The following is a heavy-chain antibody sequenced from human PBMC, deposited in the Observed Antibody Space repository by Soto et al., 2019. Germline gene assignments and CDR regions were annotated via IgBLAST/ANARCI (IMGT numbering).Heavy chain of an antibody. V-gene: IGHV3-9*01. CDR3: EKDIKPHRRDAFDI. Sequence: PGGSLRLSCAASGFTFDDYAIHWVRQAPGKGLEWVSGISWNSGSIGYADSVKGRFTISRDNAKNSLYLQMNSLRAEDTALYYCEKDIKPHRRDAFDIWGQGTMVTVSS. CDR1: GFTFDDYA. CDR2: ISWNSGSI. J-gene: IGHJ3*02.